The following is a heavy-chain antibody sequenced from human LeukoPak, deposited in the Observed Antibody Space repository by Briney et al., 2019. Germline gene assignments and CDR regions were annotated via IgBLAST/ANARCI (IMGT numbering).Heavy chain of an antibody. J-gene: IGHJ4*02. D-gene: IGHD2-2*01. V-gene: IGHV3-33*06. CDR1: GFTFSSYG. CDR2: IWYDGSNK. CDR3: AKSPGISTSCFDY. Sequence: PGGSLRLSCAASGFTFSSYGMHWVRQAPGKGLEWVAVIWYDGSNKYYADSVKGRFTISRDNSKNTLYLQMNSLRAEDTAVYYCAKSPGISTSCFDYWGQGTLVTVSS.